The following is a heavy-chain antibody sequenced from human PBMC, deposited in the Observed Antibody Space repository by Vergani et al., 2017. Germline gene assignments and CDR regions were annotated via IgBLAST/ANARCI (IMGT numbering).Heavy chain of an antibody. V-gene: IGHV1-69*18. CDR1: GFTFTSSA. J-gene: IGHJ4*02. Sequence: QLVQSGPEVKKPGTSVKVSCKASGFTFTSSAVQWVRQARGQRLEWMGRIIPIFGTANYAQKFQGRVTITADESTSTAYMELSSLRSEDTAVYYCARRPFGYGGNGGFDYWGQGTLVTVSS. CDR3: ARRPFGYGGNGGFDY. D-gene: IGHD4-23*01. CDR2: IIPIFGTA.